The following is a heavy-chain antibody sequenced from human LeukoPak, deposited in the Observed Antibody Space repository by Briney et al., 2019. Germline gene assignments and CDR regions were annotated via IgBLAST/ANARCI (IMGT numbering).Heavy chain of an antibody. J-gene: IGHJ4*02. CDR2: INHSGST. CDR3: ARGLLPYYYDSSGYNVYFDY. Sequence: PSETLSLTCAVYGGSFSGYYWSWIRQPPGKGLEWIGEINHSGSTNYNPSLKSRFTISVDTSKNQFSLKLSSVTAADTAVYYCARGLLPYYYDSSGYNVYFDYWGQGTLVTVSS. D-gene: IGHD3-22*01. V-gene: IGHV4-34*01. CDR1: GGSFSGYY.